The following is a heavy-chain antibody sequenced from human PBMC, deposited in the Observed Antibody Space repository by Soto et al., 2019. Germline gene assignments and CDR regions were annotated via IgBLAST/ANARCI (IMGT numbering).Heavy chain of an antibody. CDR1: GDSVSNDY. V-gene: IGHV1-46*01. CDR2: ISPFGGAT. Sequence: AASVKVSCKASGDSVSNDYLHWVRQAPGQGFEWLGLISPFGGATAYAQRFKGRVTVTMDKPSTSFYLELSSLRSDDTAVYYCAKGRGGKTVANFGMDVWGQGVTVTVSS. CDR3: AKGRGGKTVANFGMDV. J-gene: IGHJ6*02. D-gene: IGHD3-16*01.